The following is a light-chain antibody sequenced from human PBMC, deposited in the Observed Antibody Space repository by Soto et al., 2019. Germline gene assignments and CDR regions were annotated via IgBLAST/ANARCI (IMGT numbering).Light chain of an antibody. CDR3: QQYGSSPRT. J-gene: IGKJ1*01. Sequence: EIVFTQSPATLSLSPGERATLSCRASETIRNLLAWYQQKPGQAPRLLIYGASSRATGIPDRFSGSGSGTDFTLTISRLEPEDFAVYYCQQYGSSPRTFGQGTKVDIK. CDR2: GAS. CDR1: ETIRNL. V-gene: IGKV3-20*01.